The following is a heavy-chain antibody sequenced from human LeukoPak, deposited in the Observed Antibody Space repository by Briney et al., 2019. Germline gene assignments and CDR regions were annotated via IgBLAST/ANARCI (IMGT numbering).Heavy chain of an antibody. CDR2: INPNSGGT. D-gene: IGHD6-19*01. V-gene: IGHV1-2*02. CDR1: GYTFTGYY. J-gene: IGHJ4*02. CDR3: AREPSYGWSLGY. Sequence: SVKVSCKASGYTFTGYYMHWVRQAPGQGLEWMGWINPNSGGTNYARNFQGRVIMTRDTSISTAYMELGRLISDDTAVYYCAREPSYGWSLGYWGQGTLVTVSS.